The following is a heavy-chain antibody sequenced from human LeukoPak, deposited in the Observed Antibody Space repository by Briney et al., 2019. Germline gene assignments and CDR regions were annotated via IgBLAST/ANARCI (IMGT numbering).Heavy chain of an antibody. D-gene: IGHD6-13*01. V-gene: IGHV1-69*13. CDR1: GGTFSSYA. CDR3: ARPLTYSSSTDY. Sequence: SVKVSCKASGGTFSSYAISWVRQAPGQGLEWMGGIIPIFGTANYAQKFQGRVTITADESTSTAYMELSSLRSEDTAVYYCARPLTYSSSTDYWGQGTLVTVSS. CDR2: IIPIFGTA. J-gene: IGHJ4*02.